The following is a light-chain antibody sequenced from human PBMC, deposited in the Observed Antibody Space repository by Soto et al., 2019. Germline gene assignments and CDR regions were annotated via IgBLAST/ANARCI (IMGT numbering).Light chain of an antibody. V-gene: IGLV2-14*01. CDR2: DVS. CDR3: SSYTSSSTGYV. J-gene: IGLJ1*01. CDR1: SSDAGGYNY. Sequence: QSALTQPASVSGSPGQSITISCTGTSSDAGGYNYVSWYQQHPGKAPKLMIYDVSNRPSGVSNRFSGSKSGNTASLTISGLQAEDEADYYCSSYTSSSTGYVFGTGTKLTVL.